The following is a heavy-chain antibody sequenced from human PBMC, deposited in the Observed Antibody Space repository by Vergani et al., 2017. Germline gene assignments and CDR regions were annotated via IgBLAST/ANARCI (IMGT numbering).Heavy chain of an antibody. J-gene: IGHJ4*02. D-gene: IGHD3-3*01. Sequence: EVQLVESGGGLVQPGGSLRLSCSASGFTFSSYAMHWVRQAPGKGLEYVSAISSNGGSTYYADSVKGRFTISRDNSKNTLYLQMSSLRAEDTAVYYCVKDRMTYYDFWSGYMGTADYGGQGTLVTVSS. V-gene: IGHV3-64D*06. CDR3: VKDRMTYYDFWSGYMGTADY. CDR2: ISSNGGST. CDR1: GFTFSSYA.